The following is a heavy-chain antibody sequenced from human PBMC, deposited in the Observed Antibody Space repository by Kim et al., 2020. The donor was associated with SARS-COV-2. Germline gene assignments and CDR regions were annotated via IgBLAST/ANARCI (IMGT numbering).Heavy chain of an antibody. J-gene: IGHJ4*02. D-gene: IGHD6-19*01. V-gene: IGHV4-59*09. Sequence: YNPSPQSRVTLSVDTTKNQFSLKLSSVTAADTAVYYCARGYSSGWYLDYWGQGTLVTVSS. CDR3: ARGYSSGWYLDY.